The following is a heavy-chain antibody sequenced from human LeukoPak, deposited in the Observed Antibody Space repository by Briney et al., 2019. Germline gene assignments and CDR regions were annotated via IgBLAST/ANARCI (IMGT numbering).Heavy chain of an antibody. CDR2: ISGSGGST. D-gene: IGHD3-3*01. Sequence: GGSLRLSCAAPGFTFSSYAMSWVRQAPGKGLEWVSAISGSGGSTYYADSVKGRFTISRDNSKNTLYLQMNSLRAEDTAVYYCAKVGEAFWSGYFDYWGQGTLVTVSS. CDR3: AKVGEAFWSGYFDY. J-gene: IGHJ4*02. V-gene: IGHV3-23*01. CDR1: GFTFSSYA.